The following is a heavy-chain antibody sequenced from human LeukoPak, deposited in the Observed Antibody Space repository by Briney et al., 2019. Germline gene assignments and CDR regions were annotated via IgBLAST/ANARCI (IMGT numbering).Heavy chain of an antibody. CDR1: GYTLTELS. D-gene: IGHD3-22*01. Sequence: ASVKVSCKVSGYTLTELSMHWVRQAPGQGLEWMGWINPNSGGTNYAQKFQGWVTMTRDTSISTAYMELSRLRSDDTAVYYCAREVRGKYYDSSGYYSDFDYWGQGTLVTVSS. V-gene: IGHV1-2*04. J-gene: IGHJ4*02. CDR2: INPNSGGT. CDR3: AREVRGKYYDSSGYYSDFDY.